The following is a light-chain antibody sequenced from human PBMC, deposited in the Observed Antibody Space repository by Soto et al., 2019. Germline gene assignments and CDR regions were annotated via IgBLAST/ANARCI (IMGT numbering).Light chain of an antibody. J-gene: IGLJ1*01. CDR2: EGS. Sequence: QSVLXQPASVSGSPGQSITIPCTGTSSDVGSYNLVSWYQQHPGKAPKLMIYEGSKRPSGVSNRFSGSKSGNTASLTISGLQAEDEADYYCCSYAGSSTFYVFGTGTKVTVL. CDR1: SSDVGSYNL. CDR3: CSYAGSSTFYV. V-gene: IGLV2-23*01.